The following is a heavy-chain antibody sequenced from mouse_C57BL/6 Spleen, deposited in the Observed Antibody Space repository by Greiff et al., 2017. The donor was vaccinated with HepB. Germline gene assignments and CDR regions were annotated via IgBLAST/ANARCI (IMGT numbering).Heavy chain of an antibody. J-gene: IGHJ2*01. Sequence: QVQLQQSGAELVRPGTSVKMSCKASGYTFTNYWIGWAKQRPGHGLEWIGDIYPGGGYTNYNEKFKGKATLTADKSSSTAYMQFSSLTSEDSAIYYCAREAFKTAQATFDYWGQGTTLTVSS. D-gene: IGHD3-2*02. CDR3: AREAFKTAQATFDY. CDR2: IYPGGGYT. CDR1: GYTFTNYW. V-gene: IGHV1-63*01.